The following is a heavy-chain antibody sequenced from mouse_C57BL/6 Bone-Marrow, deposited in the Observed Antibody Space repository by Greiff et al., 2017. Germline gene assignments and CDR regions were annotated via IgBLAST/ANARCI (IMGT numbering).Heavy chain of an antibody. J-gene: IGHJ2*01. CDR3: ARKIYYSIPYFDY. CDR2: ISDGGSYT. D-gene: IGHD2-5*01. V-gene: IGHV5-4*01. Sequence: EVQLMESGGGLVKPGGSLKLSCAASGFTFSSYAMSWVRQTPEKRLEWVATISDGGSYTYYPDNVKGRFTISRDNAKNNLYLQISHLKSEDTAIYYCARKIYYSIPYFDYWGQGTTLTLSA. CDR1: GFTFSSYA.